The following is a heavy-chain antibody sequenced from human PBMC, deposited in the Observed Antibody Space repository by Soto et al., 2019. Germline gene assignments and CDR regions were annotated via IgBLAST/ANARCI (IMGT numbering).Heavy chain of an antibody. J-gene: IGHJ4*02. CDR3: AKAAGSDYYPVDY. D-gene: IGHD3-22*01. Sequence: EVQLLESGGGLVQPGGSLRLSCAASGFTFSSYAMSWFRQAPGKGLEWVSSISVSGGSTYYADSVKGRFTISRDNSKSTLFLHMNSLRAEATAVYYCAKAAGSDYYPVDYWGQGTLVTVSS. CDR2: ISVSGGST. V-gene: IGHV3-23*01. CDR1: GFTFSSYA.